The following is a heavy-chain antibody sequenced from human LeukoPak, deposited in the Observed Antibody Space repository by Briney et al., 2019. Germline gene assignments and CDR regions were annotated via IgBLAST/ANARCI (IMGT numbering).Heavy chain of an antibody. CDR1: GFTFSSYA. V-gene: IGHV4-59*08. Sequence: PGGSLRLSCAASGFTFSSYAMSWVRQVPGKGLEWIGYIYSSGTTNYNPSPKSRVTFSIDSTKNHFSLKLTSVRAADTAVYYCARLYGSGYYDGDFWGQGSLVTVSS. J-gene: IGHJ4*02. D-gene: IGHD6-25*01. CDR2: IYSSGTT. CDR3: ARLYGSGYYDGDF.